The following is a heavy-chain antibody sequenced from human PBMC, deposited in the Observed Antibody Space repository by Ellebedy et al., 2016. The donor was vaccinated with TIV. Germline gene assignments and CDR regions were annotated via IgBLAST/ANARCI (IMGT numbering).Heavy chain of an antibody. V-gene: IGHV1-2*02. J-gene: IGHJ5*02. CDR3: ARDYYYDSSANWFDP. Sequence: ASVKVSXXASGYTFTGYYMHWVRQAPGQGLEWMGWINPNSGGTNYAQKFQGRVTMTRDTSTSTVYMELSSLRSEDTAVYYCARDYYYDSSANWFDPWGQGTLVTVSS. D-gene: IGHD3-22*01. CDR1: GYTFTGYY. CDR2: INPNSGGT.